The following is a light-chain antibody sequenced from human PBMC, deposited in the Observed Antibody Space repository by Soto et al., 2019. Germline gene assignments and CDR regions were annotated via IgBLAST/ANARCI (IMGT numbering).Light chain of an antibody. Sequence: QSVLTQPPSVSGAPGQRVTISCTGSSSNIGAGYDVHWYQQLPGTAPKLLIYGNSNRPSGVPDRFSGSKSVTSASLAITGLQAEDEADYYCQSYDSSPSVVFGGGTKLTVL. CDR1: SSNIGAGYD. V-gene: IGLV1-40*01. J-gene: IGLJ2*01. CDR2: GNS. CDR3: QSYDSSPSVV.